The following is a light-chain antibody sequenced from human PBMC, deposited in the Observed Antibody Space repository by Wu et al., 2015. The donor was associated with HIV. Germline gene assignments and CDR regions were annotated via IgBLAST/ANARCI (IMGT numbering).Light chain of an antibody. CDR2: HAS. V-gene: IGKV1-5*03. Sequence: DIQMTQFPSTLSASVGDRVTITCRASQSITRWLAWYRQKPGKAPKLLVYHASTLESGVPSRFSGSGSGTDFTLTISSLQPEDVATYYCQKYNTAPWTFGQGTKVEMK. CDR1: QSITRW. J-gene: IGKJ1*01. CDR3: QKYNTAPWT.